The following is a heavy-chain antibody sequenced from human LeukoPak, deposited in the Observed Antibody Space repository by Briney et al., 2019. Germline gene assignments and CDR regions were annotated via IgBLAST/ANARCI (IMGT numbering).Heavy chain of an antibody. CDR2: LYTTGRT. J-gene: IGHJ4*02. V-gene: IGHV3-66*01. CDR1: KFTVSSTY. CDR3: AKGVVVAPDVTPFDY. Sequence: QAGGSLRLSCAASKFTVSSTYMSWVRQAPGKGLEWVSVLYTTGRTEYAGSVKGRFTVSRDSSKNTLYLQMNSLRAEDTAVYYCAKGVVVAPDVTPFDYWGQGTLVTVSS. D-gene: IGHD2-2*01.